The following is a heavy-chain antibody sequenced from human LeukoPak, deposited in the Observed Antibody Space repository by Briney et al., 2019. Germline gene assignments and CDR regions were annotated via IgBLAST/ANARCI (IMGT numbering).Heavy chain of an antibody. CDR3: AREGSLGYGDPDAFDI. CDR2: IIPIFGTA. Sequence: GSSVKVSCKASGGTFSSYAISWVRQAPGQGLEWMGGIIPIFGTANYAQKFQGRVTITTDESTSTAYMELSSLRSEDTAVYYCAREGSLGYGDPDAFDIWGQGTMVTVSS. V-gene: IGHV1-69*05. CDR1: GGTFSSYA. D-gene: IGHD4-17*01. J-gene: IGHJ3*02.